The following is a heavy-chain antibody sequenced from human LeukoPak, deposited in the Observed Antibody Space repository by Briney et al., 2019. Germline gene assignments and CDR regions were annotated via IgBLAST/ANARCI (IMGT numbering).Heavy chain of an antibody. J-gene: IGHJ5*02. CDR2: ISTNGSTT. D-gene: IGHD3-22*01. V-gene: IGHV3-23*01. CDR1: GFTFSTYA. CDR3: AKDQGFHDGSGVS. Sequence: GGSLRLSCAASGFTFSTYAMNWVRQAPGKGMEWVSGISTNGSTTYYADSVKGRFTISRDNFKDTLSLQMNSLRAEDTALYYCAKDQGFHDGSGVSWGQGTLVTVSS.